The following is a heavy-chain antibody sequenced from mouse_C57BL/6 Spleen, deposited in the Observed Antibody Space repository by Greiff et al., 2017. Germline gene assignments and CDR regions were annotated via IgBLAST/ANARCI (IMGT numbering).Heavy chain of an antibody. CDR1: GYTFTSYW. Sequence: QVQLQQPGAELVRPGSSVKLSCKASGYTFTSYWMHWVKQRPIQGLEWIGNIDPSDSETHYNQKFKDKATLTVDKSSSTAYMQLSSLTSEDSAVYYCARLLRYPYWYFDVWGTGTTVTVSS. D-gene: IGHD1-1*01. CDR3: ARLLRYPYWYFDV. V-gene: IGHV1-52*01. CDR2: IDPSDSET. J-gene: IGHJ1*03.